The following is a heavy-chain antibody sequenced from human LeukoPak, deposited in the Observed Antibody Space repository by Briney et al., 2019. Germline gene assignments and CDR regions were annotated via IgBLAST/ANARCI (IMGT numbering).Heavy chain of an antibody. CDR2: IRSKANSYAT. Sequence: GGSLKLSCAASGFTFTDSAMHWVRQASGKGLEWVGRIRSKANSYATSYDASVKGRFTISRDDSKNTAFLQMNSLKTEDTAVYYCTRRYYHDSSGNYYGDYWGQGTRVTVSS. J-gene: IGHJ4*02. CDR3: TRRYYHDSSGNYYGDY. D-gene: IGHD3-22*01. CDR1: GFTFTDSA. V-gene: IGHV3-73*01.